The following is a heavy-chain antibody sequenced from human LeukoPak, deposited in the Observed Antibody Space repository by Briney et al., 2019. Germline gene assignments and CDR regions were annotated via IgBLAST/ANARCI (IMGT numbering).Heavy chain of an antibody. J-gene: IGHJ4*02. CDR1: GYTFTSYD. CDR3: ARGPYRTLSTNRGYDILNY. CDR2: MNPNSGKR. Sequence: ASVTVSCKASGYTFTSYDINWVRQATGQGLEWMGWMNPNSGKRGYAQKFQGRGTMTRNTSIRTAYMALSSLRSGDTAVYYCARGPYRTLSTNRGYDILNYWGQGTLVTVSS. D-gene: IGHD3-9*01. V-gene: IGHV1-8*01.